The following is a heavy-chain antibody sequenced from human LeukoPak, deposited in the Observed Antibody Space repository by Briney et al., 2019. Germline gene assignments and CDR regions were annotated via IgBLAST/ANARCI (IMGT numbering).Heavy chain of an antibody. Sequence: GGSLRLSCAASGFTLSKAWVNWVRQAPGKGGEWVGRIRPESDGGTTDYAAPVEGRFTISRDDSTNTLYLQMNSLRIEDTALYYCTTRSHDYNNLGGSAWGQGTLVTVSS. D-gene: IGHD4-11*01. CDR1: GFTLSKAW. J-gene: IGHJ5*02. V-gene: IGHV3-15*01. CDR3: TTRSHDYNNLGGSA. CDR2: IRPESDGGTT.